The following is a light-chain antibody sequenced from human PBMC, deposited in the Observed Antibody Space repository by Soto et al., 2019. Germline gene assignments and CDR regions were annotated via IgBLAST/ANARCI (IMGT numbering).Light chain of an antibody. Sequence: DILMTQSPDSLAVSLGERATINCKSSQSVLYIPTNKNYLAWYQQKPGQPPKLLIYWASTRELGVPDRFSGSGSGTEFTLTISSLQAEDVAIYYCRQYFTTPRLGFGGGTKVEIK. J-gene: IGKJ4*01. CDR3: RQYFTTPRLG. CDR2: WAS. V-gene: IGKV4-1*01. CDR1: QSVLYIPTNKNY.